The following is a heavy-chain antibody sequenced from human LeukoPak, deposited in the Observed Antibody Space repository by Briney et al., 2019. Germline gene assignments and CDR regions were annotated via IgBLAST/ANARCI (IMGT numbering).Heavy chain of an antibody. CDR1: GFTSSSYS. J-gene: IGHJ4*02. D-gene: IGHD4-23*01. V-gene: IGHV3-21*01. CDR2: ISSSSSYI. CDR3: ARDPFSTVVTADY. Sequence: PGGSLILSCAASGFTSSSYSMNWVRQAPGKGLEWVSSISSSSSYIYYADSVKGRFTISRDNAKNSLYLQMNSLRAEDTAVYYCARDPFSTVVTADYWGQGTLVTVSS.